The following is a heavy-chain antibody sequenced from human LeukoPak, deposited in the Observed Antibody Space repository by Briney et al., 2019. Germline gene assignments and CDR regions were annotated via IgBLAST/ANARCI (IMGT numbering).Heavy chain of an antibody. Sequence: GGSLRLSCAASGFTFSTYFMHWVRQAPGKGLEWVAVIASDGSHTFYVESVKGRFTISRDNSKNTLYLQMNSLRAEDTAVYFCARERQDTVVHSGAFDIWGQGTMVTVSS. V-gene: IGHV3-30-3*01. J-gene: IGHJ3*02. CDR3: ARERQDTVVHSGAFDI. D-gene: IGHD2-21*01. CDR2: IASDGSHT. CDR1: GFTFSTYF.